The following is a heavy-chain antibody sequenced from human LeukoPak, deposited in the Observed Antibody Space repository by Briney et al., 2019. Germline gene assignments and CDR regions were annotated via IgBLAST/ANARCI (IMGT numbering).Heavy chain of an antibody. CDR3: ARGWKYIVVVVAATLAQFGMDV. Sequence: PSETLSLTCTVSGGSIRRYYWSWIRQPPGKGLEWIGEINHSGSTNYNPSLKSRVTISVDTSKNQFSLKLSSATAADTAVYYCARGWKYIVVVVAATLAQFGMDVWGQGTTVTVSS. CDR1: GGSIRRYY. J-gene: IGHJ6*02. CDR2: INHSGST. D-gene: IGHD2-15*01. V-gene: IGHV4-34*01.